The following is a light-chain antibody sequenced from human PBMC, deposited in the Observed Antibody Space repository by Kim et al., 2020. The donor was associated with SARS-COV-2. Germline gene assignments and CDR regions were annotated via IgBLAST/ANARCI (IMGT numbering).Light chain of an antibody. J-gene: IGLJ1*01. V-gene: IGLV2-11*03. CDR2: DVS. CDR3: CSYAGRYSFYV. Sequence: QSVTISCTGTSSDVGGYNYVSWYQQHPGKAPKLIIYDVSKRPSGVPDRFSGSKSGNTASLTVSGLQAEDEADYHCCSYAGRYSFYVFGTGTKVTVL. CDR1: SSDVGGYNY.